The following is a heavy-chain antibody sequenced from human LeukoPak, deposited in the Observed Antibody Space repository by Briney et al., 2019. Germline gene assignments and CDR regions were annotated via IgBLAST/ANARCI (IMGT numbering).Heavy chain of an antibody. CDR1: GGSISSYY. J-gene: IGHJ4*02. Sequence: PSETLSLTCTVSGGSISSYYWSWIRQPPGKGLEWIGYINYSGSTNYNPSLKSRVTISVDTSKNQFSLKLSSVTAADAAVYYCARESSYYDSSGYQSHFDYWGQGTLVTVSS. V-gene: IGHV4-59*01. CDR3: ARESSYYDSSGYQSHFDY. D-gene: IGHD3-22*01. CDR2: INYSGST.